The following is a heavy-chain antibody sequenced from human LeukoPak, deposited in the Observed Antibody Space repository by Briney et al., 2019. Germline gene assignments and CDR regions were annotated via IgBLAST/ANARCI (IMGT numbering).Heavy chain of an antibody. CDR1: GFTFTNYA. J-gene: IGHJ4*02. CDR3: AKSEVSGTGTPFD. V-gene: IGHV3-23*01. D-gene: IGHD1-1*01. Sequence: GGSLRLSCAASGFTFTNYAMSWVRQAPGKGLEWVSGITGSGGSTYYADSVKGRFTISRDNSKNTLYLQMNSLRAEDTAVYYCAKSEVSGTGTPFDWGQGTLVTVSS. CDR2: ITGSGGST.